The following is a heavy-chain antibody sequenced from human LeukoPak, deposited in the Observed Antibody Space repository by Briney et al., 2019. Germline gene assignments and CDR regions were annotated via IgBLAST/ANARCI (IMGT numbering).Heavy chain of an antibody. J-gene: IGHJ3*02. CDR3: ARQDCGGDCYSDHDAFDI. Sequence: SETLSLTCTVSGGSISSYYWSWIRQPPGKGLEWIGYIYYSGSTNYSPSLKSRVTISVDTSKNQFSLKLSSVTAADTAVYYCARQDCGGDCYSDHDAFDIWGQGTMVTVSS. D-gene: IGHD2-21*02. CDR2: IYYSGST. CDR1: GGSISSYY. V-gene: IGHV4-59*08.